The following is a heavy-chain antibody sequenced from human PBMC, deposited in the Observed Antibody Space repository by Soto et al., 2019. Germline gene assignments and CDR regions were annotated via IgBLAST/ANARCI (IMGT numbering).Heavy chain of an antibody. J-gene: IGHJ4*02. CDR2: ITWNSATI. CDR1: GFSFDVYA. V-gene: IGHV3-9*01. CDR3: AKDMIVNFGAVGN. Sequence: EVQLVESGGGLVQPGGSLRLSCAASGFSFDVYAMHWVRQAPGKGLEWVSGITWNSATIDYADSVKGRFTISRDNAKNSLFLQMDSLRPEDTAFYYCAKDMIVNFGAVGNWGQGTLVTVSS. D-gene: IGHD3-3*01.